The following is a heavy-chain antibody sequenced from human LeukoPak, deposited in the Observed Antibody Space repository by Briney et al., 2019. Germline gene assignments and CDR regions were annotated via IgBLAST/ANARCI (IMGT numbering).Heavy chain of an antibody. D-gene: IGHD3-22*01. CDR1: GGSFSGYY. CDR2: INHSGST. CDR3: ARGPRRITMIVVRGGIYDY. Sequence: SETLSLTCAVYGGSFSGYYWSWIRQPPGKGLEWIGEINHSGSTNYNPSLKSRVTISVDTSKNQFSLKLSSVTAADTAVYYCARGPRRITMIVVRGGIYDYWGQGILVTVSS. J-gene: IGHJ4*02. V-gene: IGHV4-34*01.